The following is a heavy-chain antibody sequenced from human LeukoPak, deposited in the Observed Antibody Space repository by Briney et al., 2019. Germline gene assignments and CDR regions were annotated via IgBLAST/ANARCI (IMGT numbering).Heavy chain of an antibody. CDR3: ARRTVVTGVYYFDY. CDR1: GGSISSGSYY. Sequence: SQTLSLTCTVSGGSISSGSYYWSWIRQPAGKGLEWIGRIYTSGSTNYNPSLKSRVTISVDTSKNQFSLKLSSVTAADTAVYYCARRTVVTGVYYFDYWGQGTLVTVSS. V-gene: IGHV4-61*02. J-gene: IGHJ4*02. D-gene: IGHD4-23*01. CDR2: IYTSGST.